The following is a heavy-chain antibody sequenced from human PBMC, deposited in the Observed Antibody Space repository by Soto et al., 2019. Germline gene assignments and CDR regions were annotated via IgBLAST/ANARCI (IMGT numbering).Heavy chain of an antibody. V-gene: IGHV1-3*01. J-gene: IGHJ1*01. CDR3: ARGSNFPNGFFQH. CDR2: INAGKGNT. Sequence: QVQLVQSGAEMKKPGASVRVSCKASGYTFSIYAMHWVRQAPGQRPEWMGWINAGKGNTKYSEKFQGRVTITTDTSASTSYMELSSLRSEDTAVYFCARGSNFPNGFFQHWGQGSLVTVSS. CDR1: GYTFSIYA. D-gene: IGHD4-4*01.